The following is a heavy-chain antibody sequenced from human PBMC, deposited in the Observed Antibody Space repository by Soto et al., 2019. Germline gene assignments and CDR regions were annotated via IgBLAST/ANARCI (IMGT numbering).Heavy chain of an antibody. J-gene: IGHJ4*02. V-gene: IGHV1-8*01. CDR1: GYTFSSND. CDR3: ARSSVSTYGSNDY. D-gene: IGHD3-10*01. CDR2: MNPKSGKI. Sequence: QVQLVQSGAEVKKPGASVKVSCKASGYTFSSNDINWVRQATGQGLEWMGWMNPKSGKIGYAQKFQGRVTMTRDTSISTAYMELSSLRSEDTAVYYCARSSVSTYGSNDYWGQGTLVTVSS.